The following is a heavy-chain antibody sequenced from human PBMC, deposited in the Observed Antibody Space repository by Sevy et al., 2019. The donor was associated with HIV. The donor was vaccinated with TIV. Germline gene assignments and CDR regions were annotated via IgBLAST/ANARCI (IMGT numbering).Heavy chain of an antibody. Sequence: GSLRLSCAATGFTFSNYVMHWVRQAPGKGMEWVAIIWSDGAYQYHGDSVKGRFTISRDNSKNTLYLQMNNVRVKDTAVYYCARGGYYYDNAAYYALDSWGQGTLVTVSS. D-gene: IGHD3-22*01. V-gene: IGHV3-33*01. CDR2: IWSDGAYQ. CDR1: GFTFSNYV. CDR3: ARGGYYYDNAAYYALDS. J-gene: IGHJ4*02.